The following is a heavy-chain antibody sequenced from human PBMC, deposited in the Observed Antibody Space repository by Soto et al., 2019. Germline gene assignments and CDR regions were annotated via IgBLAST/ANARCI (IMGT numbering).Heavy chain of an antibody. Sequence: GASVKVSCKASGGTFSSYAISWVRQAPGQGLEWMGGIIPIFGTANYAQKFQGRVTITADESTSTAYMELSSLRSEDTAVYYCADTVTSTYVRDDAFDIWGQGTMVTVSS. D-gene: IGHD3-10*02. J-gene: IGHJ3*02. V-gene: IGHV1-69*13. CDR3: ADTVTSTYVRDDAFDI. CDR1: GGTFSSYA. CDR2: IIPIFGTA.